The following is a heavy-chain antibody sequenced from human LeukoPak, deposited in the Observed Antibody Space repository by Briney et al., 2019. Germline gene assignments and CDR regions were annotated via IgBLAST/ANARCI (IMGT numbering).Heavy chain of an antibody. V-gene: IGHV1-18*01. CDR1: GYTFTSYG. CDR3: ATDDIAVAGTNFDY. D-gene: IGHD6-19*01. Sequence: GASVKVSCKASGYTFTSYGISWVRQAPGQGLEWMGWISAYNGNTNCAHHLQGRVTMTTDTSTSTAYMELRSLISDDTAVYFCATDDIAVAGTNFDYWGQGTLVTVSS. CDR2: ISAYNGNT. J-gene: IGHJ4*02.